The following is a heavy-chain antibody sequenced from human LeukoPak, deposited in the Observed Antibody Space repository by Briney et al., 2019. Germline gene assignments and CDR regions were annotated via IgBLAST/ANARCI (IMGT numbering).Heavy chain of an antibody. J-gene: IGHJ4*02. V-gene: IGHV4-59*01. D-gene: IGHD3-22*01. CDR1: GGSISSYY. CDR3: ASDSFYDSGGYFYY. CDR2: IYYSGST. Sequence: PSETLSLTCTVSGGSISSYYWSWIRQPPGKGLEWIGYIYYSGSTTYNPSLKSRVTISVDTSKNQFSLNLSSVTAADTAVYYCASDSFYDSGGYFYYWGQGTPVTVSS.